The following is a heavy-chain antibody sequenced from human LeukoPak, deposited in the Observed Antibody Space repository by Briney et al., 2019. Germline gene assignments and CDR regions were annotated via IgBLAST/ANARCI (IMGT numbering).Heavy chain of an antibody. J-gene: IGHJ4*02. CDR3: ARDVGPD. CDR1: GGSISSGSYY. D-gene: IGHD2-15*01. Sequence: SQTLSLTCTVSGGSISSGSYYWSWIRQPPGKGLEWIGYIYYSGSTNYNPSLKSRVTISVDTSKNQFSLKLSSVTAADTAVYYCARDVGPDWGQGTLVTVSS. CDR2: IYYSGST. V-gene: IGHV4-61*01.